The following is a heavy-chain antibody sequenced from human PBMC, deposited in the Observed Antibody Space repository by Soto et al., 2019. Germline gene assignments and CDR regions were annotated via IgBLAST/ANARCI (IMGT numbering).Heavy chain of an antibody. V-gene: IGHV4-59*01. Sequence: SETLSLTCTVSGGSISSYYWSWIRQPPGKGLEWIGYIYYSGSTNYNPSLKSRVTISVDTSKNQFSLKLSSVTAADTAVYYCAREDYSNYGVNWFDPWGQGTLVTVS. CDR3: AREDYSNYGVNWFDP. D-gene: IGHD4-4*01. CDR2: IYYSGST. CDR1: GGSISSYY. J-gene: IGHJ5*02.